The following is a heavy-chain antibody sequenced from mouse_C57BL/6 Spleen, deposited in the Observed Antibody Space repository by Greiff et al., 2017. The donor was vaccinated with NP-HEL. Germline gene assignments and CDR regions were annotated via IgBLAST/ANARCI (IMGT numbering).Heavy chain of an antibody. Sequence: VQLKESGPGLVKPSQTVFLTCTVTGISITTGNYRWSWIRQFPGNKLEWIGYIYYSGTITYNPTLTSRTPITRVTPKNQFFLEMNSLTAEDTATYYCARDRGSNYGAMDYWGQGTSVTVSS. V-gene: IGHV3-5*01. CDR3: ARDRGSNYGAMDY. CDR2: IYYSGTI. CDR1: GISITTGNYR. J-gene: IGHJ4*01. D-gene: IGHD2-5*01.